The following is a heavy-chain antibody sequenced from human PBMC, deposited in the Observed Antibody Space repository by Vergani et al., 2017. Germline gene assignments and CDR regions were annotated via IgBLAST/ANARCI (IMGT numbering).Heavy chain of an antibody. D-gene: IGHD1-26*01. CDR3: AREVDSGSYF. V-gene: IGHV3-53*01. CDR2: IYSGGST. Sequence: VQLVQSGAEVKKPGSSVKVSCKASGGTFSSYAMSWVRQAPGKGLEWVSVIYSGGSTYYADSVKGRFTISRDNSKNTLYLQMNSLRAEDTAVYYCAREVDSGSYFWGQGTLVTVSS. J-gene: IGHJ4*02. CDR1: GGTFSSYA.